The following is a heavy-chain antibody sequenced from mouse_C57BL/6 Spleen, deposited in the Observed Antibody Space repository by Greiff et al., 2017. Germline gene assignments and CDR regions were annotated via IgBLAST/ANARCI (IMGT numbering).Heavy chain of an antibody. CDR3: ATNLLLQGFAY. CDR1: GYAFSSSW. V-gene: IGHV1-82*01. J-gene: IGHJ3*01. D-gene: IGHD1-1*01. Sequence: QVQLQQSGPELVKPGASVKISCKASGYAFSSSWINWVKQRPGKGLEWIGRIYPGDGDTNYNGKFKGKATLTADKSSSTAYMQLSSLTSEDSAVYFCATNLLLQGFAYWGQGTLVTVSA. CDR2: IYPGDGDT.